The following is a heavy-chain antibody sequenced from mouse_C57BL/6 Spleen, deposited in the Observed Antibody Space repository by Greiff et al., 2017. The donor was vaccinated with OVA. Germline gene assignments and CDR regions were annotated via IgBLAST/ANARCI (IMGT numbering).Heavy chain of an antibody. D-gene: IGHD4-1*01. CDR3: AREGLTVYYFDD. CDR2: IYPGSGST. J-gene: IGHJ2*01. V-gene: IGHV1-55*01. CDR1: GYTFTSYW. Sequence: QVQLQQPGAELVKPGASVKMSCKASGYTFTSYWITWVKQRPGQGLEWIGDIYPGSGSTNYNEKFKSKATLTVDTSSSTAYMQLSSLTSDDSAVYYCAREGLTVYYFDDWGQGTTLTVSS.